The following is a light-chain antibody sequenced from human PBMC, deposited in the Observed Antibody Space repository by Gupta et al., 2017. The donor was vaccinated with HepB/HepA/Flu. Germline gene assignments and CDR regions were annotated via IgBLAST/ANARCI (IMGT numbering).Light chain of an antibody. CDR3: AAWDVSRRAYV. Sequence: QSVLTQPSSASGTPGQRVTISCSGANSNIGTYSVYWYQHLPGAAPKLLLYNNDKRPSGVPARFSGSKSGTSASLAISGLRAEDEADYYCAAWDVSRRAYVFGTATKVTVL. V-gene: IGLV1-47*01. J-gene: IGLJ1*01. CDR2: NND. CDR1: NSNIGTYS.